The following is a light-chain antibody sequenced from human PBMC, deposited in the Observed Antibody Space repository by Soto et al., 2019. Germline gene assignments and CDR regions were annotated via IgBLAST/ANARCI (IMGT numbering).Light chain of an antibody. V-gene: IGKV3-20*01. CDR3: QHYGRSPA. J-gene: IGKJ4*01. CDR2: GAS. CDR1: QSVSSSY. Sequence: EIVLTQSPGTLSLSPGERATLSCRASQSVSSSYLAWYQQKPGQAPRLLIYGASSRATGIPDRFSGSGSGTDFSLTISRLEPEDFALYYCQHYGRSPAFGGGTKVEIK.